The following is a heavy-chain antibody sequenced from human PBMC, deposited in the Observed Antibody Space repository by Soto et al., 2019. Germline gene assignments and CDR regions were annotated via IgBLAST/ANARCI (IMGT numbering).Heavy chain of an antibody. CDR2: IWYDGSNK. Sequence: QVQLVESGGGVVQPGRSLRLSCAASGFTFSSYGIHWVRQAPGKGLEWVAVIWYDGSNKDYVDSVKGRFTISRDNSKNTVYLQMNSLRAEDTAVSYCARERGNWNVWFDYWGQGTLVTVSS. J-gene: IGHJ4*02. V-gene: IGHV3-33*01. CDR3: ARERGNWNVWFDY. CDR1: GFTFSSYG. D-gene: IGHD1-1*01.